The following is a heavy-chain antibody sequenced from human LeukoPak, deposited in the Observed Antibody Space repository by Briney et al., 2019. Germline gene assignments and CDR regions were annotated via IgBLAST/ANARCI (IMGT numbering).Heavy chain of an antibody. CDR3: AREGEAFDY. Sequence: GGSLRLSCAASGFTFSSHLISWVRQAPGKGLEWVANMRQDGSEKFYADSVKGRFTISRDNAKNSLYLQTNSLRVEDTAVYYCAREGEAFDYWGQGTLVTVSS. J-gene: IGHJ4*02. CDR2: MRQDGSEK. V-gene: IGHV3-7*01. D-gene: IGHD3-16*01. CDR1: GFTFSSHL.